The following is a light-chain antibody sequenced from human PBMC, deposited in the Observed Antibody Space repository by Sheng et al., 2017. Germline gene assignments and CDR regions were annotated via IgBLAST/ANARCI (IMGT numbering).Light chain of an antibody. J-gene: IGKJ4*01. Sequence: TPSPSTLSASVGDRVTITCRASQSVSTWLAWYQQKPGQPPRLLMYGASARATGIPARFIASGSGTEFTLTISSLQSEDFAVYYCQQYDKWPLNFGGGTKVEIK. CDR3: QQYDKWPLN. V-gene: IGKV3-15*01. CDR2: GAS. CDR1: QSVSTW.